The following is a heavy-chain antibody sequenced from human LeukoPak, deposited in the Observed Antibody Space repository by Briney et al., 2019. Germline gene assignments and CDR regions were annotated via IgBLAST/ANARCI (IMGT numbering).Heavy chain of an antibody. CDR2: IIPIFGTA. D-gene: IGHD3-22*01. V-gene: IGHV1-69*06. CDR1: GGTFSSYA. J-gene: IGHJ3*02. CDR3: ATNNYYDSSGDDAFDI. Sequence: SVKVSCKASGGTFSSYAISWVRQAPGQGLEWMGGIIPIFGTANYAQKFQGRVTMTEDTSTDTAYMELSSLRSEDTAVYYCATNNYYDSSGDDAFDIWGQGTMVTVSS.